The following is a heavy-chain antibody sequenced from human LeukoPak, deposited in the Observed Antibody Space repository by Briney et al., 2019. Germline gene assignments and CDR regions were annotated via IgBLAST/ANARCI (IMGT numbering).Heavy chain of an antibody. Sequence: GGSLRPSCAASGFTFSSYSMNWVRQAPGKGLEWVSSISSSSSYIYYADSVKGRFTISRDNAKNSLYLQMNSLRAEDTAVYYCARGEYSSSSEPYFDYWGQGTLVTVSS. CDR1: GFTFSSYS. D-gene: IGHD6-6*01. CDR2: ISSSSSYI. CDR3: ARGEYSSSSEPYFDY. V-gene: IGHV3-21*01. J-gene: IGHJ4*02.